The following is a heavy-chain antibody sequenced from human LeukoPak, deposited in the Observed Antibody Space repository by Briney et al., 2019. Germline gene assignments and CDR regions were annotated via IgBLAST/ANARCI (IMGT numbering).Heavy chain of an antibody. Sequence: GGSLRLSCAASGFTFRSYEMNWVRQAPGKGLEWVSYITSGSNSIYYADSVKGRFTISRDNAKNSLYLQMNSLRAEDTAVYYCTRGSYGDYGYWGQGALVTVSS. CDR3: TRGSYGDYGY. CDR2: ITSGSNSI. V-gene: IGHV3-21*05. CDR1: GFTFRSYE. D-gene: IGHD4-17*01. J-gene: IGHJ4*02.